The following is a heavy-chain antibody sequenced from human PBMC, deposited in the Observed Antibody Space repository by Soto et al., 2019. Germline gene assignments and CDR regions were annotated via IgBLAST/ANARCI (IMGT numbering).Heavy chain of an antibody. D-gene: IGHD1-1*01. CDR3: ERNVSPYKPFDY. CDR2: IYYSGST. V-gene: IGHV4-31*03. Sequence: QVQLQESGPGLVKPSQTLSLTCTVSGGSISGGGYYWSWIRQHPGKGLEWIGYIYYSGSTYYNPSLKSRIPLSIDTSKNQVSLKLSSVTAAETAVYYCERNVSPYKPFDYWGQGTLVTVSS. CDR1: GGSISGGGYY. J-gene: IGHJ4*02.